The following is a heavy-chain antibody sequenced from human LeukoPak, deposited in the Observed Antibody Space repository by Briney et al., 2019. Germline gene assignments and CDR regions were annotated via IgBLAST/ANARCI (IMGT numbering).Heavy chain of an antibody. D-gene: IGHD2-15*01. CDR3: ARISQRSFDP. V-gene: IGHV3-7*05. Sequence: GGSLRLSCAASGFTFSSYWMSWVRQAPGKGLEWVAIIKQDGVEQYYVDSVEGRFTISRDNAKSSLFLQMNSLRAEDTAVYYCARISQRSFDPCGQGTLVTVSS. CDR2: IKQDGVEQ. J-gene: IGHJ5*02. CDR1: GFTFSSYW.